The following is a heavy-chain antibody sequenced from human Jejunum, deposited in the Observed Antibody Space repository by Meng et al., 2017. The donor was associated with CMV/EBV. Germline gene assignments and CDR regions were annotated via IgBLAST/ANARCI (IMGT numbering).Heavy chain of an antibody. CDR1: GFAFSGYW. Sequence: SCAASGFAFSGYWMHWVRQAPGKGLVWVSRINSGGSTTNYADSVKGRFTISRDNAKNTLYLQMNSLRAEDTAVYYCASSIEATGDHWGQGTLVTVSS. CDR2: INSGGSTT. CDR3: ASSIEATGDH. V-gene: IGHV3-74*01. J-gene: IGHJ4*02. D-gene: IGHD6-13*01.